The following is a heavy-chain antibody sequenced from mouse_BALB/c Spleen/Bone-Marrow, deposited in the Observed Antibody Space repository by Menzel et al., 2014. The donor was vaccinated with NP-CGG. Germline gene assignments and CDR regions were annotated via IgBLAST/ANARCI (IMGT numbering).Heavy chain of an antibody. CDR2: IWAGGST. CDR1: GFSLTSYG. J-gene: IGHJ3*01. V-gene: IGHV2-9*02. CDR3: ASPIYYDYPLFAY. D-gene: IGHD2-4*01. Sequence: VHLVESGPGLVAPSQSLSIPCTVSGFSLTSYGVHWVRQPPGKGLEWLGVIWAGGSTNYNSALMSRLSISKDNSKSQVFLKMNSPQTDDTAMYYCASPIYYDYPLFAYWGQGTLVTVSA.